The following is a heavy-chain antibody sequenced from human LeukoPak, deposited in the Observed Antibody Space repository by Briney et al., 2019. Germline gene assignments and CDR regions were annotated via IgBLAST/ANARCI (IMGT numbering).Heavy chain of an antibody. Sequence: GESLKISCKGSGYNFSSYWIGWVRQMPGKGLEWMGIIYPGDSDTRYSPSFQGQVTISADKSISTAYLQWSSLKASDTAMYYCASLRDYDSSGYYYGFYLDYWGQGTLVTVSS. V-gene: IGHV5-51*01. CDR2: IYPGDSDT. J-gene: IGHJ4*02. CDR1: GYNFSSYW. D-gene: IGHD3-22*01. CDR3: ASLRDYDSSGYYYGFYLDY.